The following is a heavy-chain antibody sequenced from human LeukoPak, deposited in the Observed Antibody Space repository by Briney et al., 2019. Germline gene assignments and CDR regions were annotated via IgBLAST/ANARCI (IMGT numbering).Heavy chain of an antibody. D-gene: IGHD5-18*01. CDR3: ARVGYSYGDYYYGMDV. CDR2: IKQDGSEK. J-gene: IGHJ6*02. V-gene: IGHV3-7*01. CDR1: GFTFSSYW. Sequence: PGGSLRLSCAASGFTFSSYWMSWVRQAPGKGLEWVANIKQDGSEKYYVDSVKGRFTISRDNAKNSLYLRMNSLRAEDTAVYYCARVGYSYGDYYYGMDVWGQGTTVTVSS.